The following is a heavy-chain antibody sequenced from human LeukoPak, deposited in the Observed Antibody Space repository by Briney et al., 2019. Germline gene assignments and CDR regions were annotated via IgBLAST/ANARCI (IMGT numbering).Heavy chain of an antibody. CDR3: ARDGNYYNFDY. V-gene: IGHV1-46*03. J-gene: IGHJ4*02. D-gene: IGHD1-26*01. CDR1: GYTFTSYY. CDR2: VTPRSGST. Sequence: GASVKVSCKASGYTFTSYYMLWVRQAPGQGLEWMGMVTPRSGSTTYAQKFQGRVTMTRDTSTNTVYMELSSLRSDDTAVYYCARDGNYYNFDYWGQGTLVTVSS.